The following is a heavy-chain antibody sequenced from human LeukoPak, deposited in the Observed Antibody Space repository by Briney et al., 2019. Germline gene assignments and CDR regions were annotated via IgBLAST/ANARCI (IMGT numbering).Heavy chain of an antibody. Sequence: GGSLRLSCAASGFTFSSYAMSWVRQAPGKGLEWVSGISGSGGSTYYADSVKGRFTLSRDNSKNTLYLQMNSLRAEDTAVYYCAKDSRNYYFDYWGQGTLVIVSS. CDR3: AKDSRNYYFDY. CDR1: GFTFSSYA. J-gene: IGHJ4*02. CDR2: ISGSGGST. V-gene: IGHV3-23*01.